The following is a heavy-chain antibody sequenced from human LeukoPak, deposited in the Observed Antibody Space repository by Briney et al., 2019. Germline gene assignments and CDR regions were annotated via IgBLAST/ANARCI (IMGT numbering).Heavy chain of an antibody. J-gene: IGHJ4*02. CDR3: ARHTVETMYPY. CDR1: GGSISSSSSY. Sequence: SETLSLTCTVSGGSISSSSSYWVWIRQPPGKGLEWIATIYSSGTTFYNPSLKSRLTTSVDTSKTQLSLKLSSVTATDTAVYYCARHTVETMYPYRGQGTLVTVSP. V-gene: IGHV4-39*01. D-gene: IGHD3-10*02. CDR2: IYSSGTT.